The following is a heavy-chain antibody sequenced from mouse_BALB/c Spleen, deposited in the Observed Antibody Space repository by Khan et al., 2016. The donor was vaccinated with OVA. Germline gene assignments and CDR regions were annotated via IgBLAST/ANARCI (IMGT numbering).Heavy chain of an antibody. V-gene: IGHV1-4*01. CDR2: INPSSGYT. CDR3: ARTHER. CDR1: GYTFTSYT. J-gene: IGHJ2*01. Sequence: VELKESGAELARPGASVKMSCKASGYTFTSYTMHWVKQRPGQGMEWIGYINPSSGYTKYNQKFKDKATLTADKSSSTAYMQLSSLTSEDSAVYYCARTHERWGQGTTLTVSS.